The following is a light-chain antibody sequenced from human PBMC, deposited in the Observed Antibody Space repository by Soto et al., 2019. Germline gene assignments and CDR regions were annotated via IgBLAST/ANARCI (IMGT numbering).Light chain of an antibody. J-gene: IGLJ1*01. Sequence: QSALTQPPSVSGSPGQSVTISFTGTSSEVGSYNRVSWYQQPPDTAPKLMIYEVSNRPSGVPDRFSGSKSGNTASLTISGLQAEDEADYYCSSYTSSSTYVFGTGTKVTVL. CDR3: SSYTSSSTYV. CDR1: SSEVGSYNR. V-gene: IGLV2-18*02. CDR2: EVS.